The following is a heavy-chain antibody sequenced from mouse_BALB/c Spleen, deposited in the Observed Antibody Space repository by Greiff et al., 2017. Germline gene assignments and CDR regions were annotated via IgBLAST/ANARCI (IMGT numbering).Heavy chain of an antibody. D-gene: IGHD4-1*01. Sequence: VQRVESGGGLVKPGGSLKLSCAASGFTFSSYTMSWVRQTPEKRLEWVATISSGGGNTYYPDSVKGRFTISRDNAKNNLYLQMSSLRSEDTALYYCARTGMAYWGQGTLVTVSA. CDR1: GFTFSSYT. CDR2: ISSGGGNT. CDR3: ARTGMAY. J-gene: IGHJ3*01. V-gene: IGHV5-9*03.